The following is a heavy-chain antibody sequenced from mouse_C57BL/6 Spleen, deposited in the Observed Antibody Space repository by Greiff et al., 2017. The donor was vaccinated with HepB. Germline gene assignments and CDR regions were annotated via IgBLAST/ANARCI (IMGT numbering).Heavy chain of an antibody. Sequence: EVHLVESGGGLVKPGGSLKLSCAASGFTFSSYAMSWVRQTPEKRLEWVATISDGGSYTYYPDNVKGRFTISRDNAKNNLYLQMSHLKSEDTAMYYCARGGEYYYGSSYNFDYWGQGTTLTVSS. J-gene: IGHJ2*01. CDR2: ISDGGSYT. CDR1: GFTFSSYA. V-gene: IGHV5-4*01. D-gene: IGHD1-1*01. CDR3: ARGGEYYYGSSYNFDY.